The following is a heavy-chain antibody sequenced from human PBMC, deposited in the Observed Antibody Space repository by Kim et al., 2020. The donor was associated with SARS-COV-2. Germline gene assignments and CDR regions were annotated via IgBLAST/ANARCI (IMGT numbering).Heavy chain of an antibody. J-gene: IGHJ5*02. Sequence: PSLQGHVTISADKSISTAYLQWSSLKASDTAMYYCARERGFGEPGGWFDPWGQGTLVTVSS. CDR3: ARERGFGEPGGWFDP. V-gene: IGHV5-10-1*01. D-gene: IGHD3-10*01.